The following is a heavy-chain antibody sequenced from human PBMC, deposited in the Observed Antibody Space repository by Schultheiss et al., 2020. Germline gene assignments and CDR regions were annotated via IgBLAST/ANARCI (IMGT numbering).Heavy chain of an antibody. CDR3: SRGPDY. Sequence: WGSLRLSCAVSGFIISGSDMHWVRQASGKGLEWVGRIGSKANNYATGYAASVRGRFTISRDDSKNTAYLQMDSLKTEDTAVYFCSRGPDYWGQGILVTVSS. CDR2: IGSKANNYAT. V-gene: IGHV3-73*01. CDR1: GFIISGSD. J-gene: IGHJ4*02.